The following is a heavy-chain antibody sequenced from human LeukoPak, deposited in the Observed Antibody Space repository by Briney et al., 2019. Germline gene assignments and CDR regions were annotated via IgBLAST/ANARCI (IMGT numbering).Heavy chain of an antibody. CDR1: GFTFSSYS. CDR3: ARDLIPYYDFWSGCDI. CDR2: ISSSSSTI. D-gene: IGHD3-3*01. Sequence: GGSLRLSCAASGFTFSSYSMKWVRQAPGNGLEWVSYISSSSSTIYYADSVKGRFTISRDNAKNSLYLQMNSLRAEHTAVYYCARDLIPYYDFWSGCDIWGQGTMVTVSS. V-gene: IGHV3-48*01. J-gene: IGHJ3*02.